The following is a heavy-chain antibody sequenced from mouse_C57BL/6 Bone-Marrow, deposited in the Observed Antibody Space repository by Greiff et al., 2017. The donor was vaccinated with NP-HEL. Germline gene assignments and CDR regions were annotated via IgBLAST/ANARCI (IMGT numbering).Heavy chain of an antibody. CDR1: GFTFSDYG. CDR3: AGRRFAY. CDR2: ISSGGSTI. Sequence: EVMLVESGGGLVKPGGSLKLSCAASGFTFSDYGMHWVRQAPEKGLEWVAYISSGGSTIYYADTVKGRFTIARDNAKNTLFLQMTSLRSEDTAMYYCAGRRFAYWGQGTLVTVSA. J-gene: IGHJ3*01. V-gene: IGHV5-17*01.